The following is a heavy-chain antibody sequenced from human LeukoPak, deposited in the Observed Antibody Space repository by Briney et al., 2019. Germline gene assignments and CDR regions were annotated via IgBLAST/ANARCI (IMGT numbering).Heavy chain of an antibody. CDR3: ARDWTYYYDSSGYYYEKYYFDY. CDR1: GFTFSSYW. J-gene: IGHJ4*02. D-gene: IGHD3-22*01. V-gene: IGHV3-7*01. Sequence: GGSLRLSRAASGFTFSSYWMSWVRQAPGKGLEWVANIKQDGSEKYYLDSVKGRFTISRDNAKNSLYLQMNSLRAEDTAVYYCARDWTYYYDSSGYYYEKYYFDYWGQGTLVTVSS. CDR2: IKQDGSEK.